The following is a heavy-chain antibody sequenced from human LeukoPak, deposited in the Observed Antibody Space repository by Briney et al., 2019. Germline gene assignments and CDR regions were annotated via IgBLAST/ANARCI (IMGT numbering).Heavy chain of an antibody. V-gene: IGHV3-21*01. Sequence: GGSLRLSCEVSGFTFSSYHMNWVRQAPGKGLEWVSSISSSSRYIYYADSMTGRFTISRDNAKNSLYLQMHSLRAEDTAMYYCARRAATERGHSYGLDYWGQGTLVTVSS. CDR3: ARRAATERGHSYGLDY. CDR2: ISSSSRYI. J-gene: IGHJ4*02. D-gene: IGHD5-18*01. CDR1: GFTFSSYH.